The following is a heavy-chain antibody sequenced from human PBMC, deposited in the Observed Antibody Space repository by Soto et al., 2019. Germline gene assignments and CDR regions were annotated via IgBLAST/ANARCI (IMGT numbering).Heavy chain of an antibody. Sequence: QVQLVESGGGVVQPGRSLRLSCAASGFTFSSYGMHWVRQAPGKGLEWVAVISYDGSNKYYADSVKGRFTISRDNSKNTLYLQMNSLRAEDKAVYYCAKDLGSSGWYFDLWGRGTLVTVSS. D-gene: IGHD6-6*01. CDR1: GFTFSSYG. V-gene: IGHV3-30*18. J-gene: IGHJ2*01. CDR3: AKDLGSSGWYFDL. CDR2: ISYDGSNK.